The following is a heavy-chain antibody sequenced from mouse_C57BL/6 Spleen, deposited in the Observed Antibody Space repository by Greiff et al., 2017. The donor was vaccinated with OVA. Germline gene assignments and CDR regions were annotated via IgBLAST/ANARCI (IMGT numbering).Heavy chain of an antibody. J-gene: IGHJ3*01. Sequence: EVQGVESGGGLVKPGGSLKLSCAASGFTFSDYGMHWVRQAPEKGLEWVAYISSGSSTIYYADTVKGRFTISRDNAKNTLYLQMSRRKSEDTAMYYCARLYYGSSYEAWFAYWGQGTLVTVSA. CDR1: GFTFSDYG. V-gene: IGHV5-17*03. CDR3: ARLYYGSSYEAWFAY. D-gene: IGHD1-1*01. CDR2: ISSGSSTI.